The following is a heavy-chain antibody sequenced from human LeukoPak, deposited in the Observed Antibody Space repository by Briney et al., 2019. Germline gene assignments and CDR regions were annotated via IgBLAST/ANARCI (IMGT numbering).Heavy chain of an antibody. Sequence: ASVKVPCKASGYSFTIYDTNWVRQATGPGLEWMGWLHPNSGNTGYAQKFQGRVTITRNTSISTAYMELSSLRSEDTAVYYCARPRRGSYHNWFDTWGQGTLVTVSS. D-gene: IGHD1-26*01. J-gene: IGHJ5*02. CDR3: ARPRRGSYHNWFDT. V-gene: IGHV1-8*03. CDR2: LHPNSGNT. CDR1: GYSFTIYD.